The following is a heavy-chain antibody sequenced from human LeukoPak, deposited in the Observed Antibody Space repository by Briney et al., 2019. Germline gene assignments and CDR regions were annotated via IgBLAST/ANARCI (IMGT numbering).Heavy chain of an antibody. J-gene: IGHJ4*02. CDR2: ISGDGGST. V-gene: IGHV3-43*02. D-gene: IGHD6-19*01. Sequence: GGSLRLSCAASGFTFDDYAMNWVRQAPGKGLEWVSVISGDGGSTYYADSVKGRFTISRDNSKNSLYLQMNSLRTEDTALYYCAKEPYSSGWYPFDYWGQGTLVTVSS. CDR3: AKEPYSSGWYPFDY. CDR1: GFTFDDYA.